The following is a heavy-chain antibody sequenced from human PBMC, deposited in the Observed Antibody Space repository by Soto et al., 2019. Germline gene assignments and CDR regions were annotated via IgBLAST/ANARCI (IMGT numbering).Heavy chain of an antibody. CDR3: AREENCSDGICYSEYFQR. J-gene: IGHJ1*01. CDR2: VNTSGGST. CDR1: GYIFTADS. D-gene: IGHD2-15*01. Sequence: EAAVKFSGKAAGYIFTADSMHWVRQAPGQALQWLGVVNTSGGSTNYAQKFEGRIHMTRDTSRNTFYMDMSSLTSEDTAVYYCAREENCSDGICYSEYFQRWGQGTLVTVCS. V-gene: IGHV1-46*01.